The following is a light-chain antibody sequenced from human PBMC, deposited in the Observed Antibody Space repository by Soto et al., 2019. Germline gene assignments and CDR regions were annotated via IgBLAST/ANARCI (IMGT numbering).Light chain of an antibody. Sequence: QSVLTQPPSVSAAPGQTVTISCSGSSSNIGTYYVSWYQHVPGTAPKLLIYDNNERPSGIPDRFSGSKPGTSATLGITGLQTGDEADYHCGTWDSSLSAVVFGGGTKLTVL. CDR1: SSNIGTYY. CDR3: GTWDSSLSAVV. J-gene: IGLJ2*01. V-gene: IGLV1-51*01. CDR2: DNN.